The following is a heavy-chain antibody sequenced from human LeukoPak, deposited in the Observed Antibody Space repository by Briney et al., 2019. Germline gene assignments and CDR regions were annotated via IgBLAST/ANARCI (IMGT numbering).Heavy chain of an antibody. J-gene: IGHJ6*04. CDR2: ISYDGSNK. D-gene: IGHD2-15*01. CDR3: AKEIFSPRHGMDV. Sequence: GGSLRLSCVASGFTFSNYAMSWVRQAPGKGLEWVAVISYDGSNKYYADSVKGRFTISRDNSKNTLYLQMNSLRAEDTAVYYCAKEIFSPRHGMDVWGKGTTVTVSS. CDR1: GFTFSNYA. V-gene: IGHV3-30*18.